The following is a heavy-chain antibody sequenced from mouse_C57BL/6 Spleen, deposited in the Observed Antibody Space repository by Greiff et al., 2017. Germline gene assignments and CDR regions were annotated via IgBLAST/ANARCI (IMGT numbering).Heavy chain of an antibody. V-gene: IGHV5-17*01. D-gene: IGHD2-4*01. Sequence: VQLKESGGGLVKPGGSLKLSCAASGFTFSDYGMHWVRQAPEKGLEWVAYISSGSSTIYYADTVKGRFTISRDNAKNTLFLQMTSLRSEDTAMYYCASYDYDEGMDYWGQGTSVTVSS. J-gene: IGHJ4*01. CDR1: GFTFSDYG. CDR3: ASYDYDEGMDY. CDR2: ISSGSSTI.